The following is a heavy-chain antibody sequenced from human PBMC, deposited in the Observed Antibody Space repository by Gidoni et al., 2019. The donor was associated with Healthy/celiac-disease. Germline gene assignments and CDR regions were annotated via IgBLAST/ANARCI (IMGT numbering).Heavy chain of an antibody. V-gene: IGHV3-30-3*01. CDR2: ILYDGSNK. J-gene: IGHJ6*02. D-gene: IGHD6-13*01. CDR1: GFTFSSYA. CDR3: ARDSRGSLYGMDV. Sequence: QVQLVESGGGVVQPGRSLGLSCAASGFTFSSYAMDWVRQAPGKGLEWWAVILYDGSNKYYADSVKGRFTISRDNSKNTLYLQMNSLRAEDTAVYYCARDSRGSLYGMDVWGQGTTVTVSS.